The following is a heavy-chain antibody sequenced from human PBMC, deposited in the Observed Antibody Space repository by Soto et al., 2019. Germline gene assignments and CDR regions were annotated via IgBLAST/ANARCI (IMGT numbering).Heavy chain of an antibody. V-gene: IGHV1-69*02. J-gene: IGHJ6*03. Sequence: AAKVCCKASGVTFSSYTISLVRHSNGQWLEWMGRIIPILGIANYAQKFQGRVTITADKSTSTAYMELSSLRSEDTAVYYCARVVYYYGSGSRYYYMDVWGKGTTVTVSS. CDR2: IIPILGIA. CDR3: ARVVYYYGSGSRYYYMDV. D-gene: IGHD3-10*01. CDR1: GVTFSSYT.